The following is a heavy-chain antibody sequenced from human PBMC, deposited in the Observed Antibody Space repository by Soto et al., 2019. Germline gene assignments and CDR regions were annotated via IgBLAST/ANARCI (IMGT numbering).Heavy chain of an antibody. Sequence: GGSLRLSCAASGFTFSSYAMSWVRQAPGKGLEWVALISYDGSDKDYADSVKGRFTISRDNAKNTLYLQMNSLRAEDTAVYYCASGGSSLNFDSWGQGILVTVSS. V-gene: IGHV3-30-3*01. CDR1: GFTFSSYA. D-gene: IGHD6-6*01. J-gene: IGHJ4*02. CDR2: ISYDGSDK. CDR3: ASGGSSLNFDS.